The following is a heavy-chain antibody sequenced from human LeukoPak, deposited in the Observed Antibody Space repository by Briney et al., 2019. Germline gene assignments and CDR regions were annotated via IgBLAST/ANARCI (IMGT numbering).Heavy chain of an antibody. CDR2: IKQDGSEK. Sequence: PGGSLRLSCAASGFTFSSYWMSWVRQAPGKGLEWVANIKQDGSEKYYVDSVKGRFTISRDNAKNSLYLQMNSLRAEDTAVYYCARGSYDILTGYTFDYWGQGTLVTVSS. J-gene: IGHJ4*02. CDR1: GFTFSSYW. D-gene: IGHD3-9*01. CDR3: ARGSYDILTGYTFDY. V-gene: IGHV3-7*03.